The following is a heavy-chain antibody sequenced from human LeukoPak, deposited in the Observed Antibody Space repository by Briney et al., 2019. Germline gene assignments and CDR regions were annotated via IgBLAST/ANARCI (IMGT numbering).Heavy chain of an antibody. CDR1: GGSISSYY. J-gene: IGHJ2*01. V-gene: IGHV4-59*08. D-gene: IGHD3-9*01. CDR3: ARHGPYYDILTEGFWYFDL. Sequence: SETLSLTCTVPGGSISSYYWSWIRQPPGKGLEWIGYIYYSGSTNYNPSLKSRVTISVDTSKNQFSLKLSSVTAADTAVYYCARHGPYYDILTEGFWYFDLWGRGTLVTVSS. CDR2: IYYSGST.